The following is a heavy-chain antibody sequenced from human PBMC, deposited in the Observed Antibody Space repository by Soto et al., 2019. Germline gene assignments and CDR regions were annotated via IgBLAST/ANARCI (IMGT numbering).Heavy chain of an antibody. Sequence: KVSCRTSVYTFTGYYMHWVRQAPGQGLEWMGWINPNSGGTNYGQKFQGRVTMTRDTSISTAYMELSRLRSDDTAVYYCASTLILSSGWPIRNYCGQATFLTVST. D-gene: IGHD6-19*01. CDR3: ASTLILSSGWPIRNY. V-gene: IGHV1-2*02. CDR1: VYTFTGYY. J-gene: IGHJ4*02. CDR2: INPNSGGT.